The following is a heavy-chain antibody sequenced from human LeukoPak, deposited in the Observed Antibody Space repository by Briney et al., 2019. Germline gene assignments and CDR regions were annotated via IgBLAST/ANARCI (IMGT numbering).Heavy chain of an antibody. CDR3: VRGGLYYDSSGYYQNWFEP. J-gene: IGHJ5*02. CDR2: INHSGST. V-gene: IGHV4-34*01. D-gene: IGHD3-22*01. Sequence: SETLSLTCAVYGGSFSGYYWSWIRQPPGKGLEWIGEINHSGSTNYNPSLKSRVTISVDTSKNQFSLKLSSVTAAHTAVYYCVRGGLYYDSSGYYQNWFEPWGEGNLVTVSS. CDR1: GGSFSGYY.